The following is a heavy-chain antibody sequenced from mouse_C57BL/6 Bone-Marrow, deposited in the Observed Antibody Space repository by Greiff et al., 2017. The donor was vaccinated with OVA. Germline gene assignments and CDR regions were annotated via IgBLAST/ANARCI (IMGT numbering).Heavy chain of an antibody. J-gene: IGHJ4*01. CDR2: ISSGGSYT. V-gene: IGHV5-6*01. Sequence: EVKLMESGGDLVKPGGSLKLSCAASGFTFSSYGMSWVRQTPDKRLEWVATISSGGSYTYYPDSVTGRFTISRDNAKNTLYLQLSSLKSEDTAMYDCARHVLYGSGPYYAMDYWGQGTSVTVSS. D-gene: IGHD1-1*01. CDR1: GFTFSSYG. CDR3: ARHVLYGSGPYYAMDY.